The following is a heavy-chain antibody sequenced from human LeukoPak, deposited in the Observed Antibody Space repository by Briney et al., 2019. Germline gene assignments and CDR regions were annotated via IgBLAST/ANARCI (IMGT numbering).Heavy chain of an antibody. CDR3: ARTDLTGFDY. CDR2: IYYSGST. V-gene: IGHV4-59*01. CDR1: GGSISSYY. Sequence: SETLSLTCTVSGGSISSYYWSWIRQPPGKGLEWIGYIYYSGSTNYNPSLKSRVTISVDTSKNQFSLKLNSVTAADTAVYYCARTDLTGFDYWGQGTLVTVSS. D-gene: IGHD4/OR15-4a*01. J-gene: IGHJ4*02.